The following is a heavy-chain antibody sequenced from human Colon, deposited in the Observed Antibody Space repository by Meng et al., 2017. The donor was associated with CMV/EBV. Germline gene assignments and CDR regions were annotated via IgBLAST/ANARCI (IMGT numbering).Heavy chain of an antibody. CDR3: SRRRTSIPFDY. Sequence: QIILKESGPTLVKPTTTLTLTCTVFGFSINTYEVGVGWFRQPPGKAPEWLALIYWDDDKRYSPSLENRLTITKDTSKNQVVLTMTDMGPMDTATYFCSRRRTSIPFDYWGQGILVTVSS. V-gene: IGHV2-5*02. J-gene: IGHJ4*02. D-gene: IGHD2-21*01. CDR1: GFSINTYEVG. CDR2: IYWDDDK.